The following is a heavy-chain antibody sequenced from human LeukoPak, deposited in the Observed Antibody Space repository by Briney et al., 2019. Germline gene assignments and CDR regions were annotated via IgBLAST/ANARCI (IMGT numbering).Heavy chain of an antibody. D-gene: IGHD4-23*01. CDR3: LYGANSGDWAY. CDR1: GGSISGGNW. J-gene: IGHJ1*01. Sequence: SGTLSLTCADSGGSISGGNWWSWVRQPPGRGLEWIGEIFHNGNTNYNPSLKSRVTMSVDMSKNQFSLNLNSVAAADTAVYYCLYGANSGDWAYWGQRTLVTVSS. CDR2: IFHNGNT. V-gene: IGHV4-4*02.